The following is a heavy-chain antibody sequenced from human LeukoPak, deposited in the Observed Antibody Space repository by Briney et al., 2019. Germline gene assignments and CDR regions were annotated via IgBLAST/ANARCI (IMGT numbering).Heavy chain of an antibody. CDR1: GGSFSGYY. J-gene: IGHJ4*02. CDR2: INHSGST. CDR3: ARGLDGDYEAAGYYFDY. Sequence: SETLSLTCAVYGGSFSGYYWSWIRQPPGKGLEWIGEINHSGSTNYNPSLKSRVTISVDTSKNQFSLKLSSVTAADTAVYYCARGLDGDYEAAGYYFDYWGQGTLVTVSS. V-gene: IGHV4-34*01. D-gene: IGHD4-17*01.